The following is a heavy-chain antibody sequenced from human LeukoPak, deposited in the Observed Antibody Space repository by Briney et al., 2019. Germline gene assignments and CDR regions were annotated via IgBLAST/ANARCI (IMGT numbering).Heavy chain of an antibody. CDR3: AKDTYYDFWSGPGGCDY. D-gene: IGHD3-3*01. CDR1: GFTFSSYG. Sequence: GGSLRLSCAASGFTFSSYGMHWVRQAPGKGLEWVAFIRYDGSNKYYADSVKGRFTISRDNSKNTLYLQMNSLRAEDTAVYYCAKDTYYDFWSGPGGCDYWGQGTLVTVSS. J-gene: IGHJ4*02. CDR2: IRYDGSNK. V-gene: IGHV3-30*02.